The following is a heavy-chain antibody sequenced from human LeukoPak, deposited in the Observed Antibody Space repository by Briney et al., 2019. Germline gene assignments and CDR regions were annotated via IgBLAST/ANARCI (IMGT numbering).Heavy chain of an antibody. CDR3: ARDPYSGSYGDSYYYYMDV. Sequence: PGGSLRLSCAASGFTVSSNYMSWVRQAPGQGLEWVSVIYSGGSTYYADSVKGRFTISRDNAKNSLYLQMNSLRAEDTAIYYCARDPYSGSYGDSYYYYMDVWGKGTTVTISS. D-gene: IGHD1-26*01. CDR2: IYSGGST. CDR1: GFTVSSNY. J-gene: IGHJ6*03. V-gene: IGHV3-53*01.